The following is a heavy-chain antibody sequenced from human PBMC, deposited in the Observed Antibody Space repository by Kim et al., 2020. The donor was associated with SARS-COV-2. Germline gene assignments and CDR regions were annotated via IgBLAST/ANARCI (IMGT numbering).Heavy chain of an antibody. J-gene: IGHJ4*02. CDR3: ARAHPYDI. Sequence: GGSLRLSCAASGFTFSTYSMNWVRQAPGKGLEWVSSISSSSSHIYYADSVKGRFTISRDNAKNSLSLQMNSLRAEDTAVYYCARAHPYDIWGQGTLVTVSS. V-gene: IGHV3-21*01. CDR2: ISSSSSHI. CDR1: GFTFSTYS. D-gene: IGHD3-9*01.